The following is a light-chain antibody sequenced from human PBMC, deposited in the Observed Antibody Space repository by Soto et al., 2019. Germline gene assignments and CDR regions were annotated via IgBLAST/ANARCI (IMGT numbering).Light chain of an antibody. J-gene: IGKJ1*01. Sequence: IQLTQSQSSLSASVGDRVTSTCRASQDIGIYLAWYQQKPGKAPNLLIYAASSLQRGVPSRFSGSGSGTDFTLTIRSLQPEDFATDHCQQLSSYPVTFGQGTKVDIK. CDR2: AAS. V-gene: IGKV1-9*01. CDR3: QQLSSYPVT. CDR1: QDIGIY.